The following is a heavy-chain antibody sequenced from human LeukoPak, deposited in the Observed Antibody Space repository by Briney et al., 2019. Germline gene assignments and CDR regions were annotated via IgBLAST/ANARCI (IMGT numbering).Heavy chain of an antibody. Sequence: ETLSLTCTVSGGSISSYYWSWVRQAPGKGLEWVANIKQDGSEKYYVDSVKGRFTISRDNAKNSLYLQMNSLRAEDTAVYYCARDDIAVAGIDYWGQGTLVTVSS. J-gene: IGHJ4*02. CDR1: GGSISSYY. CDR3: ARDDIAVAGIDY. D-gene: IGHD6-19*01. V-gene: IGHV3-7*01. CDR2: IKQDGSEK.